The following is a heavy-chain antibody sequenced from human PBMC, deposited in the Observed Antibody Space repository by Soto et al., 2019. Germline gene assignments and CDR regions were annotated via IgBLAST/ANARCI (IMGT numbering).Heavy chain of an antibody. CDR2: ISFDGSEK. V-gene: IGHV3-30*03. Sequence: QVQLVESGGGVVQPGRSLRLSCAASGFTFSIYGMHWVRHAPGKGLEWVAMISFDGSEKYYTDSVKGRFHISRDSSKNTIYLHLDTLRVEDRSVYYSARYRTRYYIDVFDIWCHGTTVSVS. D-gene: IGHD1-26*01. CDR1: GFTFSIYG. CDR3: ARYRTRYYIDVFDI. J-gene: IGHJ3*02.